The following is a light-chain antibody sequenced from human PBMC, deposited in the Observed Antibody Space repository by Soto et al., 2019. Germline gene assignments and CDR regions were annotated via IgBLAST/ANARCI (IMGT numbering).Light chain of an antibody. Sequence: EIVLTQSPGTLSLSPGERATLSCRASQSVSSSYLAWYQQKPGQAPRLLIYGASSRATGIPDRFSGSGSGKDFTLTISRLEPEDFAVYYCQQYGSSPPYTFGQGTKLEMK. CDR1: QSVSSSY. CDR3: QQYGSSPPYT. CDR2: GAS. V-gene: IGKV3-20*01. J-gene: IGKJ2*01.